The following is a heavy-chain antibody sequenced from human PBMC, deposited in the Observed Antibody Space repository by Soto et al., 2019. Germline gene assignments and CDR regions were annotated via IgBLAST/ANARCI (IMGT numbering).Heavy chain of an antibody. Sequence: PGGSLRLSCAASGFTFSDYYMSWIRQAPGKGLKWVSYISSSGSTIYYADSVKGRFTISRDNAKNSLYLQMNSLRAEDTAVYYCARVGFGYSSSWYPDPPDYWGQGTLVTVSS. CDR2: ISSSGSTI. V-gene: IGHV3-11*01. CDR3: ARVGFGYSSSWYPDPPDY. D-gene: IGHD6-13*01. CDR1: GFTFSDYY. J-gene: IGHJ4*02.